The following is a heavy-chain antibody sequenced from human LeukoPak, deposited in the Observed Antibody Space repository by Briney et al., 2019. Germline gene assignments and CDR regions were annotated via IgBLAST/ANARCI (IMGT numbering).Heavy chain of an antibody. Sequence: KTSETLSLTCAVYGGSFSGYYWSWIRQPPGKGLEWIGEINHSGSTNYNPSLKSRVTISVDTSKNQFSLKLSSVTAADTAVYYCARGQGYCSSTSCLNWFDPWGQGTLVTVSS. J-gene: IGHJ5*02. CDR2: INHSGST. CDR1: GGSFSGYY. V-gene: IGHV4-34*01. CDR3: ARGQGYCSSTSCLNWFDP. D-gene: IGHD2-2*01.